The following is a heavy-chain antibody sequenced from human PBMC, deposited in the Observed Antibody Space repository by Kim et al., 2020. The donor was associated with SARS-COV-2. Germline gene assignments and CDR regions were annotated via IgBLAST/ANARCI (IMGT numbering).Heavy chain of an antibody. Sequence: SETLSLTCAVYGGSFSGYYWSWIRQPPGKGLEWIGEINHSGSTNYNPSLKSRVTISVDTSKNQFSLKLSSVTAADTAVYYCARGGIVVVPAALGTIYYYYYYMYVWGKGTTVTVSS. CDR3: ARGGIVVVPAALGTIYYYYYYMYV. CDR1: GGSFSGYY. D-gene: IGHD2-2*01. CDR2: INHSGST. V-gene: IGHV4-34*01. J-gene: IGHJ6*03.